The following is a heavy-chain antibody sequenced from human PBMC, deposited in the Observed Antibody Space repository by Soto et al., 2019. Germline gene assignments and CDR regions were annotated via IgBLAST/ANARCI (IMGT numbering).Heavy chain of an antibody. CDR3: ARGITMVRGVIIDYFDY. J-gene: IGHJ4*02. D-gene: IGHD3-10*01. V-gene: IGHV3-30-3*01. CDR2: ISYDGSNK. Sequence: VAVISYDGSNKYYADSGKGRFTISRDNSKNTLYLQMNSLRAEDTAVYYCARGITMVRGVIIDYFDYWGQGTLVTVSS.